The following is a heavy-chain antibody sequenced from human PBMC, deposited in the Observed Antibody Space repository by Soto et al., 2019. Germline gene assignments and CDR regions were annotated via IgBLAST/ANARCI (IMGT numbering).Heavy chain of an antibody. V-gene: IGHV4-31*03. J-gene: IGHJ4*02. D-gene: IGHD6-13*01. CDR2: IYYSGST. CDR1: GGSISSGGYY. CDR3: AAGGKAAALFF. Sequence: QVQLQESGPGLVKPSQTLSLTCTVSGGSISSGGYYWSWIRQHPGKGLEWLGYIYYSGSTYYNPSLKSRVTISVDTSKKQFSLKLSSVTAADTAVYYCAAGGKAAALFFWGQGTLVTVSS.